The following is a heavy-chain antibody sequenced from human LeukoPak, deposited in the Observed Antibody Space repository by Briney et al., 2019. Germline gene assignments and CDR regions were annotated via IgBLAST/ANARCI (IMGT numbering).Heavy chain of an antibody. D-gene: IGHD3-10*01. CDR3: SKGLVGEFQYNFDY. V-gene: IGHV3-23*01. Sequence: GGSLRLSCAGSGFTFSNYAMSWVRQAPGKGLEWVSAISGSGGSTYYADSVKGRFTISRDNSKNTLFLQMNSLRAEDTAVYYCSKGLVGEFQYNFDYWGQGTLVTVSS. CDR1: GFTFSNYA. CDR2: ISGSGGST. J-gene: IGHJ4*02.